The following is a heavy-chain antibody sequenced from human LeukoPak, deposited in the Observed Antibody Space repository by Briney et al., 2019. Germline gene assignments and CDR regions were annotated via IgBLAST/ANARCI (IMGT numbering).Heavy chain of an antibody. CDR3: AKDQGKVTTVTTPGD. CDR2: ISGSGANT. V-gene: IGHV3-23*01. J-gene: IGHJ4*02. CDR1: GFTFSDYG. D-gene: IGHD4-17*01. Sequence: GGSLRLSCAASGFTFSDYGMHWVRQAPGKGLEWVSAISGSGANTYYTDSVRGRFIISRDQSRKTLYLQMNRLRAEDTAIYYCAKDQGKVTTVTTPGDWGQGTLVTVSS.